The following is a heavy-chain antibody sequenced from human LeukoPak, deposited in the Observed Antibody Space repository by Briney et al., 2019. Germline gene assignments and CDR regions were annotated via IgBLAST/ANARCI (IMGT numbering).Heavy chain of an antibody. CDR1: GFTFSSYS. Sequence: PGGSLRLSCAASGFTFSSYSMNWVRQAPGKGLEWVSYISSSSSTIYYADSVKGRFTISRDNAKNSLYLQMNSLRAEDTAVYYCARVGVRGVIHYWGQGTLVTVSS. V-gene: IGHV3-48*01. J-gene: IGHJ4*02. CDR3: ARVGVRGVIHY. CDR2: ISSSSSTI. D-gene: IGHD3-10*01.